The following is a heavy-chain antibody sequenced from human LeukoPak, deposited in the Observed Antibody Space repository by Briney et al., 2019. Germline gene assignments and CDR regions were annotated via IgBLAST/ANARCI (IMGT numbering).Heavy chain of an antibody. CDR1: GFTFSRFG. CDR2: IQYDESLK. CDR3: AKDQGVVGSYDA. V-gene: IGHV3-30*02. Sequence: GGSLRLSCEAPGFTFSRFGMNWVRQAPGKGLEWVAFIQYDESLKCYLGSVKGRFATSRDNSKNTVYLQMNSLRVDDTAGYYCAKDQGVVGSYDAWGQGTLVTVSS. D-gene: IGHD3-10*01. J-gene: IGHJ5*02.